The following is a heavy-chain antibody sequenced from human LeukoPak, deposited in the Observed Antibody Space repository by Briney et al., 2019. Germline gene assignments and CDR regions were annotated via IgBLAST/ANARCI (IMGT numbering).Heavy chain of an antibody. CDR2: ISGSGGST. J-gene: IGHJ4*02. D-gene: IGHD5-24*01. V-gene: IGHV3-23*01. Sequence: GGSLRLSCAASGFTFSSYAMSWVRQAPGKGLDWVSAISGSGGSTYYADSVKGRFTISRDNSKNTLYLQMNSLGAEDTAVYYCAKDGMATISYYFDYWGQGTLVTVSS. CDR1: GFTFSSYA. CDR3: AKDGMATISYYFDY.